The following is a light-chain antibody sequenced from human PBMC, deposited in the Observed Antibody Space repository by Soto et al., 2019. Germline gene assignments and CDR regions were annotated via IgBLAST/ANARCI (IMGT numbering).Light chain of an antibody. CDR3: QQYNNWPKT. Sequence: EIVMTQSPATLSVSPGERATLSCRASQSVSSNLAWYQQKPGQAPRLLIYGASTRATGIPARFSGSGSGTEFTLTISSLRSEDFAVYSFQQYNNWPKTFGHGTKVEI. CDR2: GAS. V-gene: IGKV3-15*01. J-gene: IGKJ1*01. CDR1: QSVSSN.